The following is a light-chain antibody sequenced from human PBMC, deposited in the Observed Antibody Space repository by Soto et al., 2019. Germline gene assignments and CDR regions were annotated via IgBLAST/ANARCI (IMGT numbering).Light chain of an antibody. CDR3: SSYAGSNNFDV. CDR2: EVS. Sequence: QSALTQPPSASGSPGHAVTISCTGTSSDVGSYNYVSWYQQHPGKAPKLTTYEVSKRSSAVPDRFSGSKSGNTTSLTVSGLQAEDEADYYCSSYAGSNNFDVFGTGTKVTAL. CDR1: SSDVGSYNY. J-gene: IGLJ1*01. V-gene: IGLV2-8*01.